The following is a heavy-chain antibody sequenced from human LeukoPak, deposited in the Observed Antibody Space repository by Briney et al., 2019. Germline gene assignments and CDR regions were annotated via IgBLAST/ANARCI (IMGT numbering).Heavy chain of an antibody. J-gene: IGHJ4*02. CDR2: ISHSGGST. CDR1: GFTFSSYA. D-gene: IGHD3-10*01. CDR3: AKDLQDYYASGSYYNVLGGAFDY. Sequence: PGGSLRLSCAASGFTFSSYAMSWVRQAPGKGLEWVSGISHSGGSTYYPDSVKGRFTISRDHSKNTLYLQMNSLRAEDTAIYFCAKDLQDYYASGSYYNVLGGAFDYWGQGTLVTVSS. V-gene: IGHV3-23*01.